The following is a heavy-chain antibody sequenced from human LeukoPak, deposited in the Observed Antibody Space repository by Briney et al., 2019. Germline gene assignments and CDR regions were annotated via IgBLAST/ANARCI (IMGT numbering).Heavy chain of an antibody. Sequence: PGGSLRLSCAASVFTFSIYWMRWVRQAPEGGLEWVANIKEDGREKYYVDSVRGRFTISRNNGKNSLHLQMNSLRAEDTAVYYCAIDEYSYGSALRGHCGQRTLGTVS. CDR3: AIDEYSYGSALRGH. D-gene: IGHD5-18*01. J-gene: IGHJ1*01. V-gene: IGHV3-7*01. CDR1: VFTFSIYW. CDR2: IKEDGREK.